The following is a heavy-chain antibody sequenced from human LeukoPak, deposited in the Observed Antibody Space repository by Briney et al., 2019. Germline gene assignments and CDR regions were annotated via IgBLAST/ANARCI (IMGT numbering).Heavy chain of an antibody. J-gene: IGHJ3*02. D-gene: IGHD3-9*01. V-gene: IGHV4-34*01. Sequence: PSETLSLTCAVYGGSFSGYYWSWIRQPPGKGLEWIGEINHSGSTNYNPSLKSRVTISVDTSKNQFSLKLSSVTAADTAVYYCARVGNYYDILTGYALTDAFDIWGQGTMVTVSS. CDR3: ARVGNYYDILTGYALTDAFDI. CDR1: GGSFSGYY. CDR2: INHSGST.